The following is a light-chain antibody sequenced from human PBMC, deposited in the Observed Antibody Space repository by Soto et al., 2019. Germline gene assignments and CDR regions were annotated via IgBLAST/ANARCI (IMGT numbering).Light chain of an antibody. Sequence: DAVMTQSPLSLPVTLGQPASISCRSNQSLAHSDGIAYFSWFQQRPGRSPRRLIYKVSNRDSGVPARFSGSGSGTGFALKISRVEAEDVGVYYCMQGTHWPITFGQGTRLEIK. CDR3: MQGTHWPIT. V-gene: IGKV2-30*02. CDR1: QSLAHSDGIAY. CDR2: KVS. J-gene: IGKJ5*01.